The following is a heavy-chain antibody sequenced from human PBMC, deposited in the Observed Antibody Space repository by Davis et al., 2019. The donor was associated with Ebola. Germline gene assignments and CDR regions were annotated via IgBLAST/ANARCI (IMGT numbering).Heavy chain of an antibody. V-gene: IGHV4-39*02. D-gene: IGHD2-15*01. Sequence: PSETLSLTCTVSGGSISSSSYYWGWIRQPPGKGLEWIGSIYYSGSTYYNPSLKSRVTISVDTSKNQFSLKLSSVTAADTAVYYCAREGGSPGWFDPWGQGTLVTVSS. CDR1: GGSISSSSYY. CDR2: IYYSGST. CDR3: AREGGSPGWFDP. J-gene: IGHJ5*02.